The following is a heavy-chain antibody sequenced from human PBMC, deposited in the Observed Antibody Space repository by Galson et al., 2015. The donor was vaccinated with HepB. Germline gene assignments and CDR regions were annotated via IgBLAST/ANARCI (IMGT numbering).Heavy chain of an antibody. CDR2: IGQDGSEK. V-gene: IGHV3-7*01. J-gene: IGHJ4*02. CDR1: GFIFSESW. CDR3: ARGRRFCDSGNCLDY. Sequence: SLRLSCAASGFIFSESWMSWVHQAPGKGLEWVANIGQDGSEKYYADSVKGRFTISRDNAKNSLYLHMNSLRAEDTAVYYCARGRRFCDSGNCLDYWGQGTLVTVSS. D-gene: IGHD4-23*01.